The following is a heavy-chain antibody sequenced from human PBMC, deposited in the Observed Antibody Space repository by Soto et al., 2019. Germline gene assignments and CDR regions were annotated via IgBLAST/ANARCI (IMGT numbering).Heavy chain of an antibody. CDR1: SGSISSSNW. D-gene: IGHD3-9*01. CDR2: IYHSGST. V-gene: IGHV4-4*02. J-gene: IGHJ6*03. CDR3: ASGPGDILTGYYRYHYYYYMGV. Sequence: ASETLSLTCAVSSGSISSSNWWSWVRQPPGKGLEWIGEIYHSGSTNYNPSLKSRVTISVDKSKNQFSLKLSSVTAADTAVYYCASGPGDILTGYYRYHYYYYMGVWGKGTTVTVSS.